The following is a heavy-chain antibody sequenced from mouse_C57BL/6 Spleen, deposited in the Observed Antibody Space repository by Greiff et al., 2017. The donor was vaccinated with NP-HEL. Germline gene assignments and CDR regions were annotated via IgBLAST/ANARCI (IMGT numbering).Heavy chain of an antibody. CDR1: GYTFTSYW. V-gene: IGHV1-69*01. CDR3: EESERLYAMDY. Sequence: QVQLQQPGAELVMPGASVKLSCKASGYTFTSYWMHWVKQRPGQGLEWIGEIDPSDSYTNYNQKFKGKSTLTVDKSSSTAYMQLSSLTSEDSAVYYCEESERLYAMDYWGQGTSVTVSS. J-gene: IGHJ4*01. CDR2: IDPSDSYT.